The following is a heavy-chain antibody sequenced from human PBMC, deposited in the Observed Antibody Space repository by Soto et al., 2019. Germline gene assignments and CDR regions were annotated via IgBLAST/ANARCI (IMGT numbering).Heavy chain of an antibody. CDR2: IYYSGST. J-gene: IGHJ4*02. CDR3: ERHTRGWYQIFAF. Sequence: GKGLEWIGYIYYSGSTNYNPSLKSRVTISVDTSKNQFSLKLSSVTAADTAVYYCERHTRGWYQIFAFRRKRTLVPGS. V-gene: IGHV4-59*08. D-gene: IGHD6-19*01.